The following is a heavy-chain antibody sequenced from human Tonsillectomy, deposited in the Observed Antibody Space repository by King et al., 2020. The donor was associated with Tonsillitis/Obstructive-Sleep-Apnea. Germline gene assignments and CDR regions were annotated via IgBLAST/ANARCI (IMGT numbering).Heavy chain of an antibody. CDR2: IDPHSGGT. Sequence: QLVQSGAEVKKPGASVKVSCKASGYTFTGYYMHWVRQAPGQGLEWMGWIDPHSGGTKYAPKFQGRVTMTRDTSISTAYMELSRLRSDDTAVYYCARGDLWFGERWGQGTLVTVSS. J-gene: IGHJ4*02. D-gene: IGHD3-10*01. CDR3: ARGDLWFGER. V-gene: IGHV1-2*02. CDR1: GYTFTGYY.